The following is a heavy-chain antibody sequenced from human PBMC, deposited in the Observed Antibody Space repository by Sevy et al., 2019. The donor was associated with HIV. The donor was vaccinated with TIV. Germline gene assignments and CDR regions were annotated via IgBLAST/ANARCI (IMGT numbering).Heavy chain of an antibody. CDR1: EFTVSSNY. Sequence: GGSLRLSCAASEFTVSSNYMSWVRQAPGKGLEWVSVIYSGGSTYYADSVKGRITISSDNSQNTVYLEMNRLRAEETAVYYCAREDIVVGDGNYYGMDVWGQGTTVTVSS. D-gene: IGHD2-15*01. J-gene: IGHJ6*02. V-gene: IGHV3-53*01. CDR2: IYSGGST. CDR3: AREDIVVGDGNYYGMDV.